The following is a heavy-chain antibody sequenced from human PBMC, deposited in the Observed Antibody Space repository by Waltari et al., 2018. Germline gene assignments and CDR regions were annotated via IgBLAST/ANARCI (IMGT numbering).Heavy chain of an antibody. V-gene: IGHV4-38-2*01. Sequence: QVQLQESGPGLVKPSETLSLTCAVSGYSISSGYYWGWIRQPPGKGLEWIGSIYHSGGTDDTPALKSRVTIAVDTSKNQFSLKLSSVTAADTAVYYCARHRREYYDSSGYYLDYWGQGTLVTVSS. D-gene: IGHD3-22*01. J-gene: IGHJ4*02. CDR1: GYSISSGYY. CDR3: ARHRREYYDSSGYYLDY. CDR2: IYHSGGT.